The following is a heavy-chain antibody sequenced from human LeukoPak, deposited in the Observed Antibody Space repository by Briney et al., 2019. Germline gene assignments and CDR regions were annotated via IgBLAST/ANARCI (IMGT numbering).Heavy chain of an antibody. CDR1: AFTFSDSL. J-gene: IGHJ5*02. CDR3: VRGPNTWFDP. D-gene: IGHD4/OR15-4a*01. CDR2: ISSGGTTI. Sequence: GGSLSLSCAASAFTFSDSLMTWIRQAPGKGLEWVSYISSGGTTIYYGDSVKGRFTISRDNAKNSLYLQMNSLRAEDTAVYYCVRGPNTWFDPWGQGTLVTVSS. V-gene: IGHV3-11*01.